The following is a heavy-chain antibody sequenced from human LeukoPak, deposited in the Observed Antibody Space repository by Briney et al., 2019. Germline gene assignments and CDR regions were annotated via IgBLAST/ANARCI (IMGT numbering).Heavy chain of an antibody. V-gene: IGHV3-21*01. CDR2: ISSSSSYI. D-gene: IGHD3-22*01. CDR3: AGVNYYDSSGYYHY. CDR1: GFTFSSYS. J-gene: IGHJ4*02. Sequence: GGSLRLSCAASGFTFSSYSMNWVRQAPGKGLEWVSSISSSSSYIYYADSVKGRFTISGDNAKNSLYLQMNSLRAEDTAVYYCAGVNYYDSSGYYHYWGQGTLVTVSS.